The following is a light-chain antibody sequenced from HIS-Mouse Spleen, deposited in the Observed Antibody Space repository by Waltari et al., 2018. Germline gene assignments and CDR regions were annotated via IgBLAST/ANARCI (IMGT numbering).Light chain of an antibody. CDR2: SNN. CDR3: AAWDDSLNGPV. V-gene: IGLV1-44*01. Sequence: QSVLTQPPSASGTPGQWVTISCSVSSSNIGSNTVNWYQQPPGTAPKLLIYSNNQRPSGVPDRFSGSKSGTSASLAISGLQSEDEADYYCAAWDDSLNGPVFGGGTKLTVL. CDR1: SSNIGSNT. J-gene: IGLJ2*01.